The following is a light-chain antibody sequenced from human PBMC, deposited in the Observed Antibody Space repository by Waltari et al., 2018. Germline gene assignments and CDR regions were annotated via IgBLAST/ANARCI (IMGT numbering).Light chain of an antibody. V-gene: IGLV1-44*01. J-gene: IGLJ2*01. CDR3: TTWDDSLNGLV. Sequence: QSVLTQPPSASGTPGQRVTISCSGSSSNIGSKTVNWYQHLPGTVPKPLFYGNSQRPSGVPDRFSGSKSGTSASLAISGLQSDDEGDYYCTTWDDSLNGLVFGGGTKVAVL. CDR2: GNS. CDR1: SSNIGSKT.